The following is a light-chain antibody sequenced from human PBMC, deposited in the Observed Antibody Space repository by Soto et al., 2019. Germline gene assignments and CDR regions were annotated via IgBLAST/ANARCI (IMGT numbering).Light chain of an antibody. Sequence: EIVMTQSPATLSVSPGERFTLSCRASQSAISNLAWYQQKPGQTPRLLIYDASNRATGIPARFSGSGSGTDFTLTISRLKPEDFAVYYCQQRSSWPRTFGLGTKVDIK. J-gene: IGKJ1*01. CDR1: QSAISN. CDR3: QQRSSWPRT. V-gene: IGKV3-11*01. CDR2: DAS.